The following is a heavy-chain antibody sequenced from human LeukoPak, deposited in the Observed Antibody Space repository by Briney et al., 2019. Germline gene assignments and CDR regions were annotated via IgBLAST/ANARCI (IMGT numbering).Heavy chain of an antibody. J-gene: IGHJ5*01. V-gene: IGHV3-74*01. CDR1: DSAFFSYG. CDR2: ICADASTT. CDR3: AGELPRQVTLDS. D-gene: IGHD2-21*02. Sequence: PRRCLTLSFVPADSAFFSYGTRSVRHPPGEGMVWVTRICADASTTSYADCVQGRFTISRDNAKYTLDLEMKSLRVEVTAVYYCAGELPRQVTLDSWGQGTLVTVS.